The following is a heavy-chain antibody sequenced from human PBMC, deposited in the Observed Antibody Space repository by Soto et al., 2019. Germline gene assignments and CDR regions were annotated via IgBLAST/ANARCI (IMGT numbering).Heavy chain of an antibody. CDR1: GFTFSTFG. D-gene: IGHD3-10*01. J-gene: IGHJ5*02. V-gene: IGHV3-48*01. CDR3: ARGQYGAENWFDP. Sequence: EVQLVESGGGLVQPGGSLRLSCVASGFTFSTFGMNWVRQAPGKGLEWVAYVDGSSSIIHYTDSVKGRFTISRDNVQNSLYLRMNSLRAEDSALYYCARGQYGAENWFDPWGQGTLVTVSS. CDR2: VDGSSSII.